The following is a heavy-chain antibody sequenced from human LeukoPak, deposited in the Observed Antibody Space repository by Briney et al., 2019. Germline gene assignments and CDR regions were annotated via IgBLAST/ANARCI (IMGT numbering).Heavy chain of an antibody. J-gene: IGHJ3*02. V-gene: IGHV1-18*01. CDR3: AARPGGYASFDI. D-gene: IGHD3-16*01. CDR1: GYSFTNYG. Sequence: ASVKVSCKASGYSFTNYGVSWVRQAPGQGLEWMGWISAYNGHTDYARKFQDRVTMTTDTSTSTAYMEVRSLRSDDTAVYYCAARPGGYASFDIWGQGTMVTVSS. CDR2: ISAYNGHT.